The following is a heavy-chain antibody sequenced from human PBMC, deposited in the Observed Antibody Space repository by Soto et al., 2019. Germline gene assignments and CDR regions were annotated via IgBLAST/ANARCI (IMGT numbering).Heavy chain of an antibody. CDR2: IIPILGIA. Sequence: QVQLVQSGAEVKKPGSSVKVSCKASGGTFSSYTISWVRQAPGQGLEWMGRIIPILGIANYAQKFQGRVTITAYNSTNTAYMELSSLRSEDTAVYPCARGDYGSGRAAVDYWGQGTLVTVS. CDR3: ARGDYGSGRAAVDY. J-gene: IGHJ4*02. CDR1: GGTFSSYT. D-gene: IGHD3-10*01. V-gene: IGHV1-69*02.